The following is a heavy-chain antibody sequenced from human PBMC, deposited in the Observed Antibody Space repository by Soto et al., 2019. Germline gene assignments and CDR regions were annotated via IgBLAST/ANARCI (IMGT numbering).Heavy chain of an antibody. CDR2: IIPIFGTA. CDR3: ARGRGDYSGSYPGYFQH. V-gene: IGHV1-69*13. CDR1: GGTFSSYA. Sequence: SVKVSCKASGGTFSSYAISWVRQAPGQGLEWMGGIIPIFGTANYAQKFQGRVTITADESTSTAYMELSSLRSEDTAVYYCARGRGDYSGSYPGYFQHWGQGTLVTVSS. D-gene: IGHD1-26*01. J-gene: IGHJ1*01.